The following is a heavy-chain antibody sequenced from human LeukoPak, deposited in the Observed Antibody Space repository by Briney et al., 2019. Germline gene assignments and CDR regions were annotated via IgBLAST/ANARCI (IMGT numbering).Heavy chain of an antibody. J-gene: IGHJ6*02. CDR1: GGSISSYY. D-gene: IGHD1-26*01. CDR2: IYYSGST. Sequence: SETLSLTCTVSGGSISSYYWSWIRQPPGKGLEWTGYIYYSGSTNYNPSLKSRVTISVDTSENQFSLKLSSVTAADTAVYYCARGGSYEHYYYYGMDVWGQGTTVTVSS. V-gene: IGHV4-59*01. CDR3: ARGGSYEHYYYYGMDV.